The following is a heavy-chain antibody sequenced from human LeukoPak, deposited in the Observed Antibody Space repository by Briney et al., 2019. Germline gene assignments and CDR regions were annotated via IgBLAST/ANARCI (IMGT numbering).Heavy chain of an antibody. CDR3: AREVRGYDSGTFDY. J-gene: IGHJ4*02. V-gene: IGHV1-69*06. D-gene: IGHD5-12*01. CDR2: IIPIFGTA. CDR1: GGTFSSYA. Sequence: SVKVSCKASGGTFSSYAISWVRQAPGQGLEWMGGIIPIFGTANYAQKFQGRVTITADKSTSTAYMELSSLRSEDTAVYYCAREVRGYDSGTFDYWGQGTLVTVSS.